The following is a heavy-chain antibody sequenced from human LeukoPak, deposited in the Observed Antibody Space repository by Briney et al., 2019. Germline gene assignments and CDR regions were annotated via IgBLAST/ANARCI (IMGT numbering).Heavy chain of an antibody. CDR2: ISGSGGST. CDR3: AKVGSVVISSDLGLDY. CDR1: GFTFSSYA. V-gene: IGHV3-23*01. D-gene: IGHD3-22*01. Sequence: PGGSLRLSCAASGFTFSSYAMSWVRQAPGKGLEWVSAISGSGGSTYYADSVKGRFTISRDNSKNTLYLQMNSLRAEDTAVYYCAKVGSVVISSDLGLDYWGQGTLVTVSS. J-gene: IGHJ4*02.